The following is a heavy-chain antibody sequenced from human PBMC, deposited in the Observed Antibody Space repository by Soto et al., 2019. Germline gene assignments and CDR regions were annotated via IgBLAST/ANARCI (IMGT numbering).Heavy chain of an antibody. CDR1: GYTFTSSG. CDR3: ARGGYGEYVDWFDP. CDR2: ISAYNGNT. V-gene: IGHV1-18*01. J-gene: IGHJ5*02. D-gene: IGHD4-17*01. Sequence: ASVKVSCKASGYTFTSSGISWVRQAPGQGLEWMGWISAYNGNTNYAQKLQGRVTMTTDTSTSTAYMELRRLRSDDTAVYYCARGGYGEYVDWFDPWGQGTLVTVSS.